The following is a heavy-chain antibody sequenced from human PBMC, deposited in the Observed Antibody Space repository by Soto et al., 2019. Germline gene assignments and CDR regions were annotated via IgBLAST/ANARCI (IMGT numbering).Heavy chain of an antibody. Sequence: PSETRSLTCTVSGGSISSGDFYWSWIRQPPGRGLEWIGYISYSGSTYYNTSLKSRVTISVDTSKNQFSLKLNSVTAADTAVYYCARGGPTGGSYKYNWFDPWGQGTLVTVSS. CDR2: ISYSGST. V-gene: IGHV4-30-4*01. CDR1: GGSISSGDFY. D-gene: IGHD2-15*01. CDR3: ARGGPTGGSYKYNWFDP. J-gene: IGHJ5*02.